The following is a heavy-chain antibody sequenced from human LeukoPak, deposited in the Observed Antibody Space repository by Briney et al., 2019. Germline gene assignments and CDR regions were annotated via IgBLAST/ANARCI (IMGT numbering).Heavy chain of an antibody. CDR1: GITLSNYG. V-gene: IGHV3-23*01. D-gene: IGHD3-22*01. J-gene: IGHJ4*02. Sequence: GGSLRLSCAVSGITLSNYGMSWVRQAPGKGLEWVAGISDSGGSTNYADSVKGRFTISRDSTENTLYLQMTILRAEDTAVYFCAKRGVVIRVILVGFHKEAYYFDSWGQGALVTVSS. CDR2: ISDSGGST. CDR3: AKRGVVIRVILVGFHKEAYYFDS.